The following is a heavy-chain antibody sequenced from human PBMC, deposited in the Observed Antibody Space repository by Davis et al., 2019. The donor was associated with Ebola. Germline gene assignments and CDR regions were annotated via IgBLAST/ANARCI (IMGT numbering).Heavy chain of an antibody. CDR2: ISGSGTRR. J-gene: IGHJ6*02. V-gene: IGHV3-23*01. CDR1: GFTLNNYA. CDR3: VRCLGEYQLLNTSRDARFYHYLGMDV. D-gene: IGHD6-6*01. Sequence: GESLKISCAVSGFTLNNYAMSWVRQAPGKGLEWVSGISGSGTRRHYADSVEGRFTISKDNRRNRLYVQMNSLRAEDTAVYYCVRCLGEYQLLNTSRDARFYHYLGMDVWGQGTTVTVSS.